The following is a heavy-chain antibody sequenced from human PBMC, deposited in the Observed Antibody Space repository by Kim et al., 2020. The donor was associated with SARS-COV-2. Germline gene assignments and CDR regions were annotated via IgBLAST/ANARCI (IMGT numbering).Heavy chain of an antibody. Sequence: SRVTISVDTSKNQFSLKLSSVTAADTAVYYCARVHDYYDSSGSSETTFDYWGQGTLVTVSS. V-gene: IGHV4-31*02. J-gene: IGHJ4*02. D-gene: IGHD3-22*01. CDR3: ARVHDYYDSSGSSETTFDY.